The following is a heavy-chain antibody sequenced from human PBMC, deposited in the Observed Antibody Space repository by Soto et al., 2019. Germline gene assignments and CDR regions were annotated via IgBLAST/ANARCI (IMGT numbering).Heavy chain of an antibody. Sequence: ASVKVSCKASGYTFTSYAMHWVRQAPGQRLEWMGWINAGNGNTKYSQKFQGRVTITRDTSASTAYMDLSSLRSEDTAVYYCARGESLRYFDWLLSEDNWFDPWGQGTLVTVS. J-gene: IGHJ5*02. CDR3: ARGESLRYFDWLLSEDNWFDP. CDR2: INAGNGNT. D-gene: IGHD3-9*01. V-gene: IGHV1-3*01. CDR1: GYTFTSYA.